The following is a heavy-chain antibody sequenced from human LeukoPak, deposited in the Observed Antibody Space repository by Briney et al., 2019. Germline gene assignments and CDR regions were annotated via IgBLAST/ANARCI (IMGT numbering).Heavy chain of an antibody. CDR3: ARELYDSSGYNLGNDAFDI. Sequence: ASVKVSCKASGYTFTGYYMHWVRQAPGQGLEWMGWINPNSGGTNYAQKFQGWVTMTRDTSISTAYMELSRLRSDDTAVYYCARELYDSSGYNLGNDAFDIWGQGTMVTVSS. V-gene: IGHV1-2*04. CDR1: GYTFTGYY. D-gene: IGHD3-22*01. CDR2: INPNSGGT. J-gene: IGHJ3*02.